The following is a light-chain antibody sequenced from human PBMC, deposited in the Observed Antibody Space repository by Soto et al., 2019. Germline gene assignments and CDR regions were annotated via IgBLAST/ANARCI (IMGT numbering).Light chain of an antibody. CDR2: AAS. V-gene: IGKV1-39*01. Sequence: GDRVPITCRASQSIRTYLNWYQQKPGKAPHLLIYAASRLQSGVPSRFSGSGSGTDFTLTISSLQPEDFATYYCQQSYSTMATFGQGTKVEIK. CDR3: QQSYSTMAT. J-gene: IGKJ1*01. CDR1: QSIRTY.